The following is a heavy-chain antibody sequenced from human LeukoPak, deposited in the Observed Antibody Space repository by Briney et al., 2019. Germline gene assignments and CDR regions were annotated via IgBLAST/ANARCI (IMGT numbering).Heavy chain of an antibody. Sequence: QSGGSLRLSCAASGFTSSSYAMSWVRQAPGKGLEWVSAISGSGGSTYYADSVKGRFTISRDNSKNTLYLQMNSLRAEDTAVYYCAKPIDDYYDSREYYFDYWGQGTLVTVSS. V-gene: IGHV3-23*01. D-gene: IGHD3-22*01. CDR1: GFTSSSYA. CDR3: AKPIDDYYDSREYYFDY. CDR2: ISGSGGST. J-gene: IGHJ4*02.